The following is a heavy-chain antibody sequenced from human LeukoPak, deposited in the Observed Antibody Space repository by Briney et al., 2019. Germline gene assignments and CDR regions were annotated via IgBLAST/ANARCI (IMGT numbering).Heavy chain of an antibody. D-gene: IGHD3-9*01. Sequence: ASVKVSCKASGHTFTNDDISWVRQATGQGLEWISKMNPNSGNTGYAQKFQGRVTMTSSNSVSTVHMELNCLTSEDTAVYFCARSASCTVYSAWGQGTLVTVSS. CDR3: ARSASCTVYSA. CDR2: MNPNSGNT. V-gene: IGHV1-8*01. CDR1: GHTFTNDD. J-gene: IGHJ4*02.